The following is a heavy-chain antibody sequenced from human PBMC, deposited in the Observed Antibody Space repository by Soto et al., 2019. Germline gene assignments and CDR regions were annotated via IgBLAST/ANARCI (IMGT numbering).Heavy chain of an antibody. J-gene: IGHJ4*02. D-gene: IGHD6-19*01. Sequence: EVQLLESGGGLIQPGGSLRLSCSASGFTSNRYAMGWVRQAPGKGLEWVSAIIDDGGRAYYADSVKGRFTISRDNFKNTLSLQMNSLRAEDTAVYYCAKDKMEQWLVGGYFDYWGQGTQVTVSS. CDR3: AKDKMEQWLVGGYFDY. CDR1: GFTSNRYA. V-gene: IGHV3-23*01. CDR2: IIDDGGRA.